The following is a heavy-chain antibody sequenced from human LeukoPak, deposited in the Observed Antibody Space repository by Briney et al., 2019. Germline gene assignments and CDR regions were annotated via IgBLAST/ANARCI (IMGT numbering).Heavy chain of an antibody. CDR3: AREGYGGNSGPTATDY. Sequence: GASVKVSCKASGYTFTGYYMHWVRQAPGQGLEWMGWINPNSGDTNYAQKFQGGVTMTRDTSISTAYMELSRLRSDDTAVYYCAREGYGGNSGPTATDYWGQGTLVTVSS. J-gene: IGHJ4*02. V-gene: IGHV1-2*02. CDR2: INPNSGDT. D-gene: IGHD4-23*01. CDR1: GYTFTGYY.